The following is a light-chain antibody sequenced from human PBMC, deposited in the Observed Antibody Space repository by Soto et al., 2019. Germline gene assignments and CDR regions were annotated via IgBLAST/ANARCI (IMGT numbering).Light chain of an antibody. CDR3: SSYTSSSTLVV. CDR1: SSDVGAYTS. J-gene: IGLJ2*01. CDR2: EVS. Sequence: QSALTQPASVSGSPGQSITISCTGTSSDVGAYTSVSWYQQHPGKVPKLMIYEVSNRPSGVSNRFSGSKSGNTASLTISGLQAEDEADYYCSSYTSSSTLVVFGGGTKLTVL. V-gene: IGLV2-14*01.